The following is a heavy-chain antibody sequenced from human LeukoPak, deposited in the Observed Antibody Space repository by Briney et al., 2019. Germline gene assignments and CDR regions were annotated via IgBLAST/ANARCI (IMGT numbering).Heavy chain of an antibody. J-gene: IGHJ4*02. CDR1: GYTFTSYY. V-gene: IGHV1-46*01. D-gene: IGHD6-19*01. CDR2: INPSGGGT. Sequence: ASVKVSCKASGYTFTSYYMHWVRQAPGQGLEWMGIINPSGGGTSYAQKFQGRVTMTRDMSTSTVYMELSSLRSEDTAVYYCAREGQQWLDDYWGQGTLVTVSS. CDR3: AREGQQWLDDY.